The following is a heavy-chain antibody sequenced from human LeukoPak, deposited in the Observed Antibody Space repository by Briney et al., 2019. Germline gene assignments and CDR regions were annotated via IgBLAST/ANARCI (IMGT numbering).Heavy chain of an antibody. D-gene: IGHD4-17*01. CDR3: SKWELTTVITGWFDT. J-gene: IGHJ5*02. V-gene: IGHV3-23*01. Sequence: GGSLRLSCAASGFTFSSYDMSWVRQAPGKGLEWVSAISGSGGSTYYADSVKGRFTISRDNSKNTLYLQMNSLRAEDTAVYYCSKWELTTVITGWFDTWGQGTLVTVSS. CDR2: ISGSGGST. CDR1: GFTFSSYD.